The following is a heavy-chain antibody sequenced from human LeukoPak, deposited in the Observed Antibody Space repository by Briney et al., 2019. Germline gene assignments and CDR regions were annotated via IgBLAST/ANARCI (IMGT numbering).Heavy chain of an antibody. Sequence: ASVKVSCKASGYTFTSYHLHWVRQAPGQGLEWMGIINPSGGSTSYAQKFQGRVTMTRDTSISTAYMELSRLRSDDTAVYYCARDKAVAGTDYWGQGTLVTVSS. CDR1: GYTFTSYH. J-gene: IGHJ4*02. D-gene: IGHD6-19*01. CDR2: INPSGGST. CDR3: ARDKAVAGTDY. V-gene: IGHV1-46*01.